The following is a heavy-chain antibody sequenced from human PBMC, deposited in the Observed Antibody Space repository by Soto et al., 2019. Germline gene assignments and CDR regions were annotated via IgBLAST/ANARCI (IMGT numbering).Heavy chain of an antibody. CDR1: GFTFSSYA. CDR2: ISGSGGST. D-gene: IGHD6-13*01. V-gene: IGHV3-23*01. Sequence: PVGSLRLSCAASGFTFSSYAMSWVRQAPGKGLEWVSAISGSGGSTYYADSVKGRFTISRDNSKNTLYLQMNSLRAEDTAVYYCAKDGLSYRSRWVVETDYGGQGTLVTV. CDR3: AKDGLSYRSRWVVETDY. J-gene: IGHJ4*02.